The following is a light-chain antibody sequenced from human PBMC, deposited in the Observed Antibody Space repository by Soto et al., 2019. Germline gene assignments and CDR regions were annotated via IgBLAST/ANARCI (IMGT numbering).Light chain of an antibody. J-gene: IGLJ1*01. V-gene: IGLV2-8*01. CDR1: SSDVGGYNY. Sequence: QSVLTQPPSASGSPGQSVTISCTGTSSDVGGYNYVSWYQQHPGKAPNLMIYEVSKRPEGVPARFSGSKSGNTASLTVSGLQAEDEADYYCSSYAGSNNPYVFGTGTKVTVL. CDR3: SSYAGSNNPYV. CDR2: EVS.